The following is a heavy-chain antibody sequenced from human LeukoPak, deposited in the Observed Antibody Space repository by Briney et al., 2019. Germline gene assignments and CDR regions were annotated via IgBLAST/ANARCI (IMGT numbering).Heavy chain of an antibody. Sequence: PGGSLRLSCAASGFTFSSYAMSWVRQAPGKGLEWVSAISGSGGSTYYADSVKGRFTISRDNAKNSLYLQLNSLRAEDTAVFYCARGEDSGWYPYYYYYGMDVWGQGTTVTVSS. J-gene: IGHJ6*02. V-gene: IGHV3-23*01. D-gene: IGHD6-19*01. CDR1: GFTFSSYA. CDR2: ISGSGGST. CDR3: ARGEDSGWYPYYYYYGMDV.